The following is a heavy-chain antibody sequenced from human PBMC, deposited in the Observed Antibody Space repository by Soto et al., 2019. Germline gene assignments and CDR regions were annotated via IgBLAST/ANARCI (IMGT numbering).Heavy chain of an antibody. CDR2: IYYSGST. D-gene: IGHD5-12*01. J-gene: IGHJ3*02. Sequence: PSETLSLTCTVSGGSISSSSYYWGWIRRPPGKGLEWIGSIYYSGSTYYNPSLKSRVTISVDTSKNQFSLKLSSVTAADTAVYYCARREGYSGYDDAFDIWGQGTMVT. CDR3: ARREGYSGYDDAFDI. CDR1: GGSISSSSYY. V-gene: IGHV4-39*01.